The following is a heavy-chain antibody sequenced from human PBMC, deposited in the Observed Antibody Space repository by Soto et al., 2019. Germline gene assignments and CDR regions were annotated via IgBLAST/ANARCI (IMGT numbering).Heavy chain of an antibody. J-gene: IGHJ3*02. CDR2: IKQDGSEK. Sequence: EVQLVESGGGLVQPGGSLRLSCAASGFTFSSYWLRWVRQAPGKGLELVANIKQDGSEKYHVDSVKGRFTISRDNAKHSLYLQINSLRAEETAVYYCARERGEQLVPYALDIGGQVTMFAVSS. V-gene: IGHV3-7*03. D-gene: IGHD6-6*01. CDR1: GFTFSSYW. CDR3: ARERGEQLVPYALDI.